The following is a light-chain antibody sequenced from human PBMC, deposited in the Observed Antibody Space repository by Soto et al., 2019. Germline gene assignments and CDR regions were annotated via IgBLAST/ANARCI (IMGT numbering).Light chain of an antibody. V-gene: IGLV2-14*01. CDR3: CSYTSSSTRI. Sequence: QSALTQPASVSGSPGQLITISCTGTSSDVGHYNYVSWYQQYPGKAPKLMIYDVNTRPSGVSNRFSGSKSGNTASLTISGLQAEDEADYYCCSYTSSSTRIFGGGTKLTVL. CDR1: SSDVGHYNY. J-gene: IGLJ2*01. CDR2: DVN.